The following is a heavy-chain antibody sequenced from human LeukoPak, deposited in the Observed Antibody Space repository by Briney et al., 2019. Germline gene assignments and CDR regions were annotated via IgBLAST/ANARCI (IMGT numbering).Heavy chain of an antibody. CDR2: IGIGDDT. V-gene: IGHV3-13*01. Sequence: GESLRLSCAASGFTFRSYDMHWVRQTPGRGLEWLSAIGIGDDTHYPDSVKGRFTISRENAKNSLYLQMNSLRDGDTAVYYCVRGGIRVSGIDAFDIWGQGTMVTVSS. CDR1: GFTFRSYD. J-gene: IGHJ3*02. CDR3: VRGGIRVSGIDAFDI. D-gene: IGHD5/OR15-5a*01.